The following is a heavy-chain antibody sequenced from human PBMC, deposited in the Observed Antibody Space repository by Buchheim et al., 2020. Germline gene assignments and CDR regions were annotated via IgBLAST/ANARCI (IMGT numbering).Heavy chain of an antibody. CDR3: AKDVVGVPAATPGYFDS. J-gene: IGHJ4*02. CDR1: GFTFSTSA. D-gene: IGHD2-2*01. V-gene: IGHV3-23*01. CDR2: ISGSGGRT. Sequence: EVQLLESGGGLVQPGGSLRLSCAASGFTFSTSAMSWVRQAPEKGLEWVSGISGSGGRTYYADSVKGRFTISRDNSKNTLFLHMNSLRAEDTALYYGAKDVVGVPAATPGYFDSWGQGTL.